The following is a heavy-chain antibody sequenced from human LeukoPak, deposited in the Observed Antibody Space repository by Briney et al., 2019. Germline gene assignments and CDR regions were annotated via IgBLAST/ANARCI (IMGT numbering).Heavy chain of an antibody. J-gene: IGHJ4*02. CDR3: VKESDTATVRGCLDY. Sequence: GGSLRLSCSASGFTFTNYALHWVRQAPGKGLEYVSSISIDGSTTFYADSVRGRFTISRDNSKNTLYLQLSSLTTEDTAVYYCVKESDTATVRGCLDYWGQGTLVTVSS. CDR2: ISIDGSTT. D-gene: IGHD5-18*01. CDR1: GFTFTNYA. V-gene: IGHV3-64D*09.